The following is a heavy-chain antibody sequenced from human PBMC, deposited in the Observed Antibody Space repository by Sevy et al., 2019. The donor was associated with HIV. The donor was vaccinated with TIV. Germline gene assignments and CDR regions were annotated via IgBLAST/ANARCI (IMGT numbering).Heavy chain of an antibody. Sequence: ASVKVSCKASGYTFTSYDINWVRQATRQGLERMGWMNPNSSNTGYSRKFQGRVTMSRNTSISTAYMELSSLRSEDTAVYYCVGLVIGFHVLKNWFDPWGQGTLVTVSS. CDR2: MNPNSSNT. CDR1: GYTFTSYD. D-gene: IGHD3-9*01. CDR3: VGLVIGFHVLKNWFDP. J-gene: IGHJ5*02. V-gene: IGHV1-8*01.